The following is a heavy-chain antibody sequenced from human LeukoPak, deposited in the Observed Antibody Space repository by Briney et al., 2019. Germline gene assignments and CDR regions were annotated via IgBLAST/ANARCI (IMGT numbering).Heavy chain of an antibody. D-gene: IGHD6-13*01. CDR1: GGSISSSNW. Sequence: PSGTLSLTCAVSGGSISSSNWWSWVRQPPGKGLEWIGYIYYSGSTNYNPSLKSRVTISVDMSKNQFSLKLSSVTAADTAVYYCARARSSSWYFPWGQGTLVTVSS. J-gene: IGHJ5*02. CDR3: ARARSSSWYFP. CDR2: IYYSGST. V-gene: IGHV4-4*02.